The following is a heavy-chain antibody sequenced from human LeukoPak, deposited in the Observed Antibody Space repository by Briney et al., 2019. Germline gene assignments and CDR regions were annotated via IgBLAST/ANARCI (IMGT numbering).Heavy chain of an antibody. CDR1: GGSISSGSYY. CDR3: AGGGRYYTMDY. CDR2: IYTSGST. V-gene: IGHV4-61*02. Sequence: SETLSLTCTVSGGSISSGSYYWSRIRQPAGKGLEWIGRIYTSGSTNYNPSLKSRVTISVDTSKNQFSLKLSSVTAADTAVYYCAGGGRYYTMDYWGQGTLVTVSS. J-gene: IGHJ4*02. D-gene: IGHD3-3*01.